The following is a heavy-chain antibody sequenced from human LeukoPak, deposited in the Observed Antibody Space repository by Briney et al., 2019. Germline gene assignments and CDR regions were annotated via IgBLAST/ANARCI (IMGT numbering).Heavy chain of an antibody. CDR3: ARGPFGIQLWPNDAFDI. CDR1: GGSISSGSYY. Sequence: PSETPSLTCTVSGGSISSGSYYWSWIRQPAGKGLEWIGRIYTSGSTNYNPSLKSRATISVDTSKNQFSLKLSSVTAADTAVYYCARGPFGIQLWPNDAFDIWGQGTMVTVSS. D-gene: IGHD5-18*01. V-gene: IGHV4-61*02. CDR2: IYTSGST. J-gene: IGHJ3*02.